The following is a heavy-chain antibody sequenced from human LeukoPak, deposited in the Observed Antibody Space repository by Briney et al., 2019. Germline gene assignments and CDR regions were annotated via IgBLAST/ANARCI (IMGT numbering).Heavy chain of an antibody. CDR2: ITISGHTK. CDR1: GFTFSSYV. J-gene: IGHJ5*02. Sequence: GGSLRLSCAASGFTFSSYVMNWVRQAPGKGLEWIADITISGHTKNYADSVKGRFTISRDNAGTSLYLQMNSLRVEDTGVYYCARGDPHADLWGQGTLVTVSS. V-gene: IGHV3-48*04. CDR3: ARGDPHADL.